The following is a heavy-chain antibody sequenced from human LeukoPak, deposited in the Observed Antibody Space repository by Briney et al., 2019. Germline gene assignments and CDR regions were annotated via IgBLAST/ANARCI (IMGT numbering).Heavy chain of an antibody. CDR2: IYYSGST. CDR3: ARRGLAVAGRGSFDY. CDR1: GGSISSYY. Sequence: SETLSLTCTVSGGSISSYYWSWIRQPPGKGLEWIGYIYYSGSTNYNPSLKSRATISVDTSKNQFSLKLSSVTAADTAVYYCARRGLAVAGRGSFDYWGQGTLVTVSS. D-gene: IGHD6-19*01. V-gene: IGHV4-59*12. J-gene: IGHJ4*02.